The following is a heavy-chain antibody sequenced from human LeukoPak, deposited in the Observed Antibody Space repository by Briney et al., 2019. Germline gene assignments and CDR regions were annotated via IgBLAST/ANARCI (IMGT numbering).Heavy chain of an antibody. V-gene: IGHV3-53*04. CDR3: VYVATVMATGDY. Sequence: GGSLRLSCAASGFTVSNNYMNWVRQAPGKGLEWVSVIYSSGSTYYANSVKGRFTISRHNSKNTLYLQMNSLRPEDTAVYYCVYVATVMATGDYWGQGTLVTVSS. D-gene: IGHD5-12*01. J-gene: IGHJ4*02. CDR2: IYSSGST. CDR1: GFTVSNNY.